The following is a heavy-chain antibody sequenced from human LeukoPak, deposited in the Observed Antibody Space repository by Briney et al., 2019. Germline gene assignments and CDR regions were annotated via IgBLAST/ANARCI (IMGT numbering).Heavy chain of an antibody. Sequence: GGSLRLSCAASGLTFSNAWMSWVRQAPGKGLEWVGRIKSKTDGGTTDYAAPVKGRFTISRDDSKNTLYLQMNSLKTEDTAVYYCTTFRGEGAFDIWGQGTMVTVSS. CDR1: GLTFSNAW. V-gene: IGHV3-15*01. J-gene: IGHJ3*02. D-gene: IGHD3-10*01. CDR2: IKSKTDGGTT. CDR3: TTFRGEGAFDI.